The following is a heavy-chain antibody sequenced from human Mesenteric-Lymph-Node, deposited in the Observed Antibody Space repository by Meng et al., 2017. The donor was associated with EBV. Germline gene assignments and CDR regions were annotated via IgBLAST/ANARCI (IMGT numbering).Heavy chain of an antibody. J-gene: IGHJ4*02. D-gene: IGHD3-22*01. CDR1: GYSFTNYG. CDR2: ISAYNGDT. CDR3: AREGGYYYNYDY. V-gene: IGHV1-18*01. Sequence: QGQVVQSGAEVKKPGASVRVSCKPSGYSFTNYGISWVRLAPGQGLEWMGLISAYNGDTNYAQKFQGRVTMTTDTSTGTAYMELGSLRSDDTAVYYCAREGGYYYNYDYWGQGVLVTVSS.